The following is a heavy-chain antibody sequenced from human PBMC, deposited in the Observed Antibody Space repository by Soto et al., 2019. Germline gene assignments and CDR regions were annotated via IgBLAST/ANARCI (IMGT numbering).Heavy chain of an antibody. CDR2: IYYSGRT. D-gene: IGHD3-10*01. Sequence: QVQLQESGPGLVKPSETLSLTCTVSGGSISSYYWSWIRQPPGKGLEWIGYIYYSGRTNYNPSLKSRLTISVDTSKNQFSLKLSSVTGADTAVYYCARVWGGAFDIWGQGTMVTVSS. J-gene: IGHJ3*02. CDR3: ARVWGGAFDI. V-gene: IGHV4-59*01. CDR1: GGSISSYY.